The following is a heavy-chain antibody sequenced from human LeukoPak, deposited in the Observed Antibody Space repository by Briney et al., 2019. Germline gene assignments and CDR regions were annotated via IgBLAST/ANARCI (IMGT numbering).Heavy chain of an antibody. J-gene: IGHJ6*02. D-gene: IGHD5-18*01. Sequence: GRSLRLSCAASGFTFSSYGMHWVRQAPGKGLEWVAVIWYDGSNKHYADSVKGRFTISRDNSKNTLYLQMNSLRAEDTAVYYCARVPGRRGYSYGYYYYYYGMDVWGQGTTVTVSS. CDR3: ARVPGRRGYSYGYYYYYYGMDV. V-gene: IGHV3-33*01. CDR2: IWYDGSNK. CDR1: GFTFSSYG.